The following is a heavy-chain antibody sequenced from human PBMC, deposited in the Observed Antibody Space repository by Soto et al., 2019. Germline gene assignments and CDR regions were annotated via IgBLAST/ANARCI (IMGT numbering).Heavy chain of an antibody. V-gene: IGHV4-34*01. CDR1: GGSFSGYY. Sequence: SETLALTCAVYGGSFSGYYWSWIRQPPGKGLEWIGEINHSGSTNYNPSLKSRVTISVDTSKNQFSLKLSSVTAADTAVYYCARGKLSDYVWGSYRYHFDYWGQGTVVTVSS. D-gene: IGHD3-16*02. CDR3: ARGKLSDYVWGSYRYHFDY. J-gene: IGHJ4*02. CDR2: INHSGST.